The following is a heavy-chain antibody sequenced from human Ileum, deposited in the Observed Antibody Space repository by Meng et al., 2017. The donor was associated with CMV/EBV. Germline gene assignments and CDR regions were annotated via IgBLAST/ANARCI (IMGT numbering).Heavy chain of an antibody. J-gene: IGHJ4*02. Sequence: GESLKISCAAPGFTFSTHSMNWVRQAPGKGLEFVSHTGNSERTIYHADSVQGRFTIARDNAKNLVYLQMNSLRTEDTAIYYFERDSDWAFDYWGQGTLVTVSS. D-gene: IGHD2-21*02. CDR1: GFTFSTHS. CDR2: TGNSERTI. CDR3: ERDSDWAFDY. V-gene: IGHV3-21*06.